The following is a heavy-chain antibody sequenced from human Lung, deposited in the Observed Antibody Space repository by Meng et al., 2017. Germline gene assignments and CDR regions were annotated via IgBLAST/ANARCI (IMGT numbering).Heavy chain of an antibody. V-gene: IGHV1-18*01. CDR3: ARGRHCSSTTCYLSDS. D-gene: IGHD2-2*01. J-gene: IGHJ4*02. Sequence: QVHLVQSGTAVWKPGASVKVVFQAPCYSFTNYGINWVRQAPGKGLEWMGWTSTYNSNRNYAQSLQGRVTMTTDTSTTTAYMELRSLTFDDTAVYYCARGRHCSSTTCYLSDSWGQGTLVTVSS. CDR1: CYSFTNYG. CDR2: TSTYNSNR.